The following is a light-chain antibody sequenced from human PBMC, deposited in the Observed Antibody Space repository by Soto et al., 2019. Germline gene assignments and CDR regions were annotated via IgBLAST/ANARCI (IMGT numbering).Light chain of an antibody. CDR2: STY. J-gene: IGLJ2*01. CDR1: NSNIGRNT. V-gene: IGLV1-44*01. Sequence: QPVLTQPPSASGTPGQTVSISCSGSNSNIGRNTVNWFQQVPGTAPKLLIFSTYQRPSGVPDRFSGSKSGTSASLAISGLQSEDDADYYCASWDDSLQGWLFGGGTKLTVL. CDR3: ASWDDSLQGWL.